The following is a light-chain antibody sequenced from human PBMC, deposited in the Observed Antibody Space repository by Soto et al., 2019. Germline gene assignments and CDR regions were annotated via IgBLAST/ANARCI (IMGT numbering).Light chain of an antibody. V-gene: IGLV1-44*01. CDR3: GAWDDGITGYV. CDR2: KST. J-gene: IGLJ1*01. CDR1: KSNIGDNT. Sequence: QSVLTQPPSASGTPGQTVTISCSGSKSNIGDNTVNWYQQHPGKAPRLFIRKSTKRPSGVPHRFSGSKSGNSASLAICGLQSDDEADYYCGAWDDGITGYVFGTGTKVTVL.